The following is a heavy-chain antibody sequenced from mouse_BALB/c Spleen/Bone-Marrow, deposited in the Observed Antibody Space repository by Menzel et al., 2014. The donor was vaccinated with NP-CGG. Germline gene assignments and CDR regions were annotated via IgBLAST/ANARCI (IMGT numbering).Heavy chain of an antibody. CDR2: INPSNGRT. V-gene: IGHV1S81*02. CDR3: ARSYFDY. J-gene: IGHJ2*01. CDR1: GYTFTSYW. Sequence: VKLMESGAELVKPGASVKLSCKASGYTFTSYWMHWVKQRPGQGLEWIGEINPSNGRTNYNEKFRSKATLTVDKSSSTAYIQLSSLTSEDSAVYYCARSYFDYWGQGTTLTVAS.